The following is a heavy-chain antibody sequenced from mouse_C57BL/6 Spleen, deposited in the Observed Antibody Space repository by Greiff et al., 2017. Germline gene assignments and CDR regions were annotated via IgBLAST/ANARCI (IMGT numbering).Heavy chain of an antibody. V-gene: IGHV14-4*01. J-gene: IGHJ3*01. CDR3: TTRAYYDFSWFAY. CDR1: GFNIKDDY. CDR2: IDPENGDP. D-gene: IGHD2-4*01. Sequence: VQLQQSGAELVRPGASVKLSCTASGFNIKDDYMHWVKQRPEQGLEWIGWIDPENGDPEYASQFQGKATITTDPSSNTAYLPLSSLTSEDTAVYYCTTRAYYDFSWFAYWGQGTLVTVSA.